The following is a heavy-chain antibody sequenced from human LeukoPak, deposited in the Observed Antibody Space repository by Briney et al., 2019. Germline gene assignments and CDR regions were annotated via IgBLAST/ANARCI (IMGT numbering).Heavy chain of an antibody. CDR2: ISSSSSYI. J-gene: IGHJ4*02. CDR1: GFTFSSYS. V-gene: IGHV3-21*01. CDR3: ARELAPIYYDSSGLDY. D-gene: IGHD3-22*01. Sequence: GGSLRPSCAASGFTFSSYSMNWVRQAPGKGLEWVSSISSSSSYIYYADSVKGRFTISRDNANNSLYLQMNSLRAEDTAVYYCARELAPIYYDSSGLDYWGQGTLVTVSS.